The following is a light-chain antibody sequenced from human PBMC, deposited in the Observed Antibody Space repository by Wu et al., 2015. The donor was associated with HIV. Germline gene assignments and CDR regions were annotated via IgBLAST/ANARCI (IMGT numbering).Light chain of an antibody. Sequence: EIVLTQSPATLSLSPGETATLSCRASQSVTTFLAWFQQKPGQAPRLLIYGASSRATGIPDRFSGSGSGTDFTLTISRLEPEDFAVYYCQQYGSSPPITFGQGTRLEIK. J-gene: IGKJ5*01. CDR2: GAS. CDR3: QQYGSSPPIT. V-gene: IGKV3-20*01. CDR1: QSVTTF.